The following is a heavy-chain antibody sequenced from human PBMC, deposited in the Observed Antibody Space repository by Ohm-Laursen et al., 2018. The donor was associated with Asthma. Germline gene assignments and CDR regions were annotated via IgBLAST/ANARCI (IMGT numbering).Heavy chain of an antibody. CDR2: IKSKTDGGKT. Sequence: SLRLSCTASGFTFSNAWVSWVRQAPGKGLEWVGRIKSKTDGGKTDYAAPVKGRFTISRDDSKNTLYLQMNSLKTVDTAVYYCSTERFFYGMDVWGQGTTVTVSS. J-gene: IGHJ6*02. CDR1: GFTFSNAW. D-gene: IGHD3-3*01. CDR3: STERFFYGMDV. V-gene: IGHV3-15*01.